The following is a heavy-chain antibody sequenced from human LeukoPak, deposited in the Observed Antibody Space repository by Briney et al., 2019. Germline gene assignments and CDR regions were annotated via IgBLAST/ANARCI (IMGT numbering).Heavy chain of an antibody. J-gene: IGHJ3*02. CDR3: ARDLEDSSPFGAFDM. CDR2: ISDSGGKT. CDR1: GFTFSNYG. V-gene: IGHV3-23*01. D-gene: IGHD3-22*01. Sequence: SGGSLRLSCAASGFTFSNYGMNWVRQAPGKGLEWVSVISDSGGKTHYADSVKGRFTISRDNSKNTLYLQMNSLRAEDTAVYYCARDLEDSSPFGAFDMWGQGTMVTVSS.